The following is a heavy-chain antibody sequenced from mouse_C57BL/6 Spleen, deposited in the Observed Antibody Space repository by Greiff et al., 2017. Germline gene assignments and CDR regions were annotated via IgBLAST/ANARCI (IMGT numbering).Heavy chain of an antibody. CDR3: ARIYYDYDGYYAMDY. Sequence: EVKLVESGAELVKPGASVKLSCTASGFNIKDYYMHWVKQRTEQGLEWIGRIDPEDGETKYAPKFQGKATITADTSSNTAYLQLSSLTSEDTAVYYCARIYYDYDGYYAMDYWGQGTSVTVSS. CDR2: IDPEDGET. CDR1: GFNIKDYY. J-gene: IGHJ4*01. D-gene: IGHD2-4*01. V-gene: IGHV14-2*01.